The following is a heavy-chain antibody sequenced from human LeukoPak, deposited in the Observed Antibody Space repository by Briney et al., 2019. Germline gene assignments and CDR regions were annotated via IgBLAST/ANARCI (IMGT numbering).Heavy chain of an antibody. Sequence: ASVKVSCRASGFPFISYGINWVRQAPGQGLEWMGWITTYNGNANYAQKLQGRVTMTTDTSTSTAYMELRSLRSDDTAVYYCARVQYYYDSSGYYYSDYWGQGTLVTVSS. D-gene: IGHD3-22*01. CDR2: ITTYNGNA. J-gene: IGHJ4*02. V-gene: IGHV1-18*01. CDR3: ARVQYYYDSSGYYYSDY. CDR1: GFPFISYG.